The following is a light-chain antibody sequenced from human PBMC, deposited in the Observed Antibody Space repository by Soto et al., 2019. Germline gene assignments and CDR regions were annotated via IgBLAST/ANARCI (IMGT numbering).Light chain of an antibody. Sequence: EIVLTQSPGTLSLSPGERASLSCRARQSVSSSYLAWYQQKPGQAPRLLIHDASSRATGIPDRFSGSGSGTDFTLTGSRLEPEDFAVYYCQHFDTSPMYTFGQGTKLEIK. CDR1: QSVSSSY. CDR3: QHFDTSPMYT. J-gene: IGKJ2*01. CDR2: DAS. V-gene: IGKV3-20*01.